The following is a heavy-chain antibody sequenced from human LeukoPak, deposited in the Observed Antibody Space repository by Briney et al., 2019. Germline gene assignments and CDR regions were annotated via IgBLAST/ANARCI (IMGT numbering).Heavy chain of an antibody. CDR3: ARETRGSYSGRFDY. Sequence: ASVKVSCKASGYTFTGYYMHWVRQAPRQGLEWMGWINPNSGGTNYAQKFQGRVTMTRDTSISTAYMELSRLRSDDTAVYYCARETRGSYSGRFDYWGQGTLVTVSS. V-gene: IGHV1-2*02. CDR2: INPNSGGT. D-gene: IGHD1-26*01. CDR1: GYTFTGYY. J-gene: IGHJ4*02.